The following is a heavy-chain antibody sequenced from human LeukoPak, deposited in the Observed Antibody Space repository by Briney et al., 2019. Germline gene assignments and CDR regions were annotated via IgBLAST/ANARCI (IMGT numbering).Heavy chain of an antibody. J-gene: IGHJ4*02. V-gene: IGHV1-8*02. CDR3: ARGRPGLASAGTYDF. CDR2: TNPNSGKT. D-gene: IGHD6-13*01. CDR1: GYTFTGYY. Sequence: ASVKVSCKASGYTFTGYYMHWVRQAPGQGLEWMGWTNPNSGKTGYARKFQGRVTMTKNTSISTAYMEVSSLGYDDTAIYYYARGRPGLASAGTYDFWGQGTLITVSS.